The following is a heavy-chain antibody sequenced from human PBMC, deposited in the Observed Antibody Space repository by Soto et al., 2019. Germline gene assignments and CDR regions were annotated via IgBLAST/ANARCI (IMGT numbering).Heavy chain of an antibody. J-gene: IGHJ4*02. CDR1: GGTFSSYA. V-gene: IGHV1-69*01. D-gene: IGHD5-18*01. Sequence: QVQLVQSGAEVKKPGSSVKVSCKASGGTFSSYAISWVRQAPGQGLEWMGGIIPIFGTANYAQKFQGRVTITADESTSTGYMELSSLRSEDTAVYYCARDDLGVITAMAGGNYWGQGTLVTVSS. CDR2: IIPIFGTA. CDR3: ARDDLGVITAMAGGNY.